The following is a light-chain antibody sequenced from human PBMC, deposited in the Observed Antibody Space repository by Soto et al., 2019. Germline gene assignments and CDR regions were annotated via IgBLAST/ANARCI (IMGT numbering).Light chain of an antibody. J-gene: IGKJ5*01. Sequence: DVVVTESPLSLPVTLGQPASISCRSSQALVRSDGNTFLSWFQQRPGQSPRRLIYEVATRDAGGPDRLSGSGSGNYFTIKISGGEAEDVVVYYCMQGTLWPGTFGQGTRLEIK. CDR1: QALVRSDGNTF. V-gene: IGKV2-30*02. CDR2: EVA. CDR3: MQGTLWPGT.